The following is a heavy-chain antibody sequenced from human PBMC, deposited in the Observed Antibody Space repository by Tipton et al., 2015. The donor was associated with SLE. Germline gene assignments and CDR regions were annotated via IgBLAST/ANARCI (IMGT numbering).Heavy chain of an antibody. CDR2: INHSGST. J-gene: IGHJ4*02. V-gene: IGHV4-39*07. CDR3: ARGPYSSSWTY. CDR1: GGSISSSSYY. D-gene: IGHD6-13*01. Sequence: TLSLTCTVSGGSISSSSYYWGWIRQPPGKGLEWIGEINHSGSTNYNPSLKSRVTISVDTSKNQFSLKLSSVTAADTAVYYCARGPYSSSWTYWGQGTLVTVSS.